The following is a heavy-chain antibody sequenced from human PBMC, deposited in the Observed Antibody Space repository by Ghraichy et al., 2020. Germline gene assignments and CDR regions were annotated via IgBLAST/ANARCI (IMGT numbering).Heavy chain of an antibody. CDR3: ARDPATWDFDF. CDR1: GDSVSDSSVA. Sequence: SQTLSLTCAISGDSVSDSSVAWNWIRQSPSRGLEWLGRTYYRSTWIYHFAPSVKSRMTITPDTSKNQFSLHLNSVTPEDTAVYYCARDPATWDFDFWGQGTLVTVSS. J-gene: IGHJ4*02. V-gene: IGHV6-1*01. CDR2: TYYRSTWIY. D-gene: IGHD6-25*01.